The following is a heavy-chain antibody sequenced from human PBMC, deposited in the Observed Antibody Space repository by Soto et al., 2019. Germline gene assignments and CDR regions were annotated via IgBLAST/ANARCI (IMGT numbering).Heavy chain of an antibody. CDR1: GFSFSDYY. J-gene: IGHJ4*02. Sequence: QVQLAESGGGLVRPGGSLRLSCAASGFSFSDYYMNWVRQAPGKGLEWLSYISTSGTYTNYADSVKGRFTISRDNARNSLYLRMNSLRVEDTAVYYCARVDTSMDEFDYWGQGTLVTVSS. CDR3: ARVDTSMDEFDY. D-gene: IGHD5-18*01. V-gene: IGHV3-11*06. CDR2: ISTSGTYT.